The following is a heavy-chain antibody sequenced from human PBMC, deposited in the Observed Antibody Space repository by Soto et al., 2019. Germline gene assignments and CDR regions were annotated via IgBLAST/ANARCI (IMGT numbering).Heavy chain of an antibody. CDR3: AREYGIEAAGNLNP. Sequence: GGSLRLSCAASGFTFSSYWMHWVRQAPGKGLVWVSRINSDGSSTSYADSVKGRFTISRDNAKNTLYLQMNSLRAEDTAVYYCAREYGIEAAGNLNPWGQGTMGTVSS. CDR2: INSDGSST. J-gene: IGHJ5*02. CDR1: GFTFSSYW. V-gene: IGHV3-74*01. D-gene: IGHD6-13*01.